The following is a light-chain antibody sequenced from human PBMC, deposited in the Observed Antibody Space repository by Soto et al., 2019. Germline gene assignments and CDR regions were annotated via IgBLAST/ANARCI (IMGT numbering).Light chain of an antibody. V-gene: IGKV3-11*01. J-gene: IGKJ1*01. Sequence: EFVFTQSPGTLSLSPGERATLSCRASQTVNSRLAWYQHTPGQAPRILIYHTSNRDTGIPARFSGSGSGTDFTLTISSLEPEDFEVYYCHQRQSWPRTFGQGTKVDIK. CDR2: HTS. CDR1: QTVNSR. CDR3: HQRQSWPRT.